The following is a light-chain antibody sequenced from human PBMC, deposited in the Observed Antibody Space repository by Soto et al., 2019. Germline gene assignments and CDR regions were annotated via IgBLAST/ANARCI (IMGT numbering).Light chain of an antibody. J-gene: IGLJ1*01. CDR2: STN. V-gene: IGLV8-61*01. Sequence: QTVVNQEPSLSVSPGGTVTLTCGLSSGSVSTNYYPSWYQQTPGQAPRTLIYSTNTRSSGVPDRFSGSILGNKAALTITGAQADDDSDYYCMLYMGSGTYVFGIGTKVTVL. CDR3: MLYMGSGTYV. CDR1: SGSVSTNYY.